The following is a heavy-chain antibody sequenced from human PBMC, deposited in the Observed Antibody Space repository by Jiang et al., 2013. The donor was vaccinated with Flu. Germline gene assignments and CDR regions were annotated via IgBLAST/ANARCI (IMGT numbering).Heavy chain of an antibody. V-gene: IGHV3-33*05. CDR2: ISYDGSNK. CDR3: ARDGGYYDSSGYYQYYFDY. J-gene: IGHJ4*02. D-gene: IGHD3-22*01. Sequence: VISYDGSNKYYADSVKGRFTISRDNSKNTLYLQMNSLRAEDTAVYYCARDGGYYDSSGYYQYYFDYWGQGTLVTVSS.